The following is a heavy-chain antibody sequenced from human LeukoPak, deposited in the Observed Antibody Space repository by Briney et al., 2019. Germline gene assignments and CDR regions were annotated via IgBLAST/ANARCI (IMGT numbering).Heavy chain of an antibody. CDR1: GGSISSSSYY. CDR2: IYYSGST. Sequence: SETLSLTCTVSGGSISSSSYYWGWIRQPPGKGLEWIGSIYYSGSTYYNPSLKSRVTISVDTSKNQFSLKLSSVTAADTAVYYCARRPYYYGSGSAKADYWGQGTLVTVSS. J-gene: IGHJ4*02. V-gene: IGHV4-39*01. D-gene: IGHD3-10*01. CDR3: ARRPYYYGSGSAKADY.